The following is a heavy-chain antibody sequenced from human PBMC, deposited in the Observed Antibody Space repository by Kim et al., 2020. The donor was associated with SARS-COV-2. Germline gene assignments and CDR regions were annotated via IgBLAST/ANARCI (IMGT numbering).Heavy chain of an antibody. CDR1: GFTFDDYG. V-gene: IGHV3-20*01. D-gene: IGHD3-10*01. CDR2: INWNGGST. J-gene: IGHJ3*02. CDR3: ARDGSMSGVEDAFDI. Sequence: GGSLRLSCAASGFTFDDYGMSWVRQAPGKGLEWVSGINWNGGSTGYADSVKGRFTISRDNAKNSLYLQMNSLRAEDTALYHCARDGSMSGVEDAFDIWGQGTMVTVSS.